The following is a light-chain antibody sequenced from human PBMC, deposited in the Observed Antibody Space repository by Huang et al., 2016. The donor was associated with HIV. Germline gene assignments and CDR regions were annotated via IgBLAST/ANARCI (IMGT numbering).Light chain of an antibody. CDR1: QDITNY. J-gene: IGKJ4*01. V-gene: IGKV1-33*01. CDR3: QQYDNLPLT. Sequence: DIQMTQSPSSLSASVGDRVTITCQASQDITNYLNWYQQKPGKAPNLLIYEASNLKTGVPSRFRGSGSGTDFTFTISSLQPEDIATYFCQQYDNLPLTFGGGTKVEIK. CDR2: EAS.